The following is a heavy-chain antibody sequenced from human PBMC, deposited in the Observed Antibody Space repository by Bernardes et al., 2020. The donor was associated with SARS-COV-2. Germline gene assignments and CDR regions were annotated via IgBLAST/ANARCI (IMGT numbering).Heavy chain of an antibody. V-gene: IGHV3-48*04. Sequence: GSLRLSCAASGFTFSSYSMNWVRQAPGKGLEWVSYISSSSSTIYFADSVKGRFTISRDDSKNTLFLQMNRLRVEDTAIYYCARDVEGYSGSTPGLWGQGTMVTVSS. J-gene: IGHJ3*01. CDR3: ARDVEGYSGSTPGL. CDR1: GFTFSSYS. CDR2: ISSSSSTI. D-gene: IGHD1-26*01.